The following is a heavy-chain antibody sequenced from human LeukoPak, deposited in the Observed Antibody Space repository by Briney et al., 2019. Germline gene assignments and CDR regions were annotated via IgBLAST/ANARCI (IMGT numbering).Heavy chain of an antibody. CDR3: ARGDIVVFVYMDV. Sequence: PSETLSLTCTVSGGSISSSSYSWGWIRQPPGKGLEWIGSIYYSGSTYYNPSLKSRVTISVDTSKNQFSLKLSSVTAADTAVYYCARGDIVVFVYMDVWGKGTTVTVSS. J-gene: IGHJ6*03. V-gene: IGHV4-39*07. CDR2: IYYSGST. D-gene: IGHD2-15*01. CDR1: GGSISSSSYS.